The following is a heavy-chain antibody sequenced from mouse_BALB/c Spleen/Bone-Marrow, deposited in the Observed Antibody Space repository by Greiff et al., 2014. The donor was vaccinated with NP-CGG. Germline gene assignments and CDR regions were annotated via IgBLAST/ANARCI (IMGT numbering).Heavy chain of an antibody. V-gene: IGHV1-87*01. CDR2: IYPGDGDT. Sequence: VQVVESGAELARPGASVKLSCKASGYTFTSYWMQWVKQRPGQGLEWIGAIYPGDGDTKYTQKFKGKATLTADKSSSTAYMQLSSLASEDSAVYYCARGDPFDYWGQGTTLTVSS. J-gene: IGHJ2*01. CDR1: GYTFTSYW. CDR3: ARGDPFDY.